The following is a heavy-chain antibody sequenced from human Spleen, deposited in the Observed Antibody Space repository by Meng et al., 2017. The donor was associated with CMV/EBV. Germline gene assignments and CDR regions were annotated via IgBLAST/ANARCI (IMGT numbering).Heavy chain of an antibody. CDR3: TRGGGGSGGTFDY. CDR2: INTSGVST. D-gene: IGHD6-19*01. V-gene: IGHV1-46*03. CDR1: SDTVTSYS. J-gene: IGHJ4*02. Sequence: QVARVQVGAGVKRPGASVKVSCKAVSDTVTSYSIHWVRQAPGQGLEWMGKINTSGVSTSDAQNFQGRFTMTRDTSTSAVYMELSGLRSEHTAVYYCTRGGGGSGGTFDYWGQGTLVTVSS.